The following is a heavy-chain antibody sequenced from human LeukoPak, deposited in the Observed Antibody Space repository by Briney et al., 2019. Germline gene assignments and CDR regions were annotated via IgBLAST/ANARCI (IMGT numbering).Heavy chain of an antibody. D-gene: IGHD3-10*01. CDR1: GYTFTRYD. CDR2: MNPNSGNT. Sequence: ASVKVSCKASGYTFTRYDIDWVRQATGQGLEWMGWMNPNSGNTGYAQKFQGRVTMTRNTSISTAYMELSSLRSEDTAVYYCARGPRFGGSRKNWFDPWGQGTLVTVSS. CDR3: ARGPRFGGSRKNWFDP. J-gene: IGHJ5*02. V-gene: IGHV1-8*01.